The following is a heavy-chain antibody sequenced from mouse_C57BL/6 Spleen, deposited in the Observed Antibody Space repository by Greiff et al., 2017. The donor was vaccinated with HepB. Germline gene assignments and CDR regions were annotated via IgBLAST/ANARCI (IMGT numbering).Heavy chain of an antibody. CDR2: IHPNSGST. V-gene: IGHV1-64*01. D-gene: IGHD2-5*01. J-gene: IGHJ2*01. Sequence: QVQLQQPGAELVKPGASVKLSCKASGYTFTSYWMHWVKQRPGQGLEWIGMIHPNSGSTNYNEKFKSKATLTVDKSSSTAYMQLSSLTSEDSAVYYCARSYINQYYFDYWGQGTTLTVSS. CDR3: ARSYINQYYFDY. CDR1: GYTFTSYW.